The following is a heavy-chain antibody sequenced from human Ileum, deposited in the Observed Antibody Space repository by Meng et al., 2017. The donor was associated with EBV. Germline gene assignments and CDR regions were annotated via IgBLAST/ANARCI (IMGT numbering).Heavy chain of an antibody. J-gene: IGHJ4*02. CDR3: ARTGVGLAFDY. D-gene: IGHD2-8*01. Sequence: QAQRREAGPGLVKSSGTLSLTCGVSGDSMTNNNGWTWVRQPPGKGLEWIGEIYHSGRTNYNPSLQSRATISVDMSKKQFSLKLRSVTAADTAVYYCARTGVGLAFDYWGLGTLVTVSS. CDR2: IYHSGRT. CDR1: GDSMTNNNG. V-gene: IGHV4-4*02.